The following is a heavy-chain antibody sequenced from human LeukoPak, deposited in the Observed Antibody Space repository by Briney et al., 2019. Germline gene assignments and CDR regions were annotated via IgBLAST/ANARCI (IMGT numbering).Heavy chain of an antibody. Sequence: GGSLRLSCTASGFTFSTYTMNWVRQAPGKGLEWISSITSISNYIFYADSLKGRFTISRDNAKNSLYLQMNSLRAEDTAVYYCAELGITMIGGVWGKGTTVTISS. CDR2: ITSISNYI. CDR1: GFTFSTYT. J-gene: IGHJ6*04. D-gene: IGHD3-10*02. CDR3: AELGITMIGGV. V-gene: IGHV3-21*01.